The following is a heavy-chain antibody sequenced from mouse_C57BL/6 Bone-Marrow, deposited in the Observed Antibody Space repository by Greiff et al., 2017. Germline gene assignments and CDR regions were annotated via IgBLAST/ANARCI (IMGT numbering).Heavy chain of an antibody. D-gene: IGHD2-4*01. Sequence: EVQLQESGAELVRPGASVKLSCTASGFNIKDDYMHWVKQRPEQGLEWIGWIDPENGDTEYASKFQGKATITADTSSNTAYLQLSSLTSEDTAVYYCTTPYDYEGGVFAYWGQGTLVTVSA. J-gene: IGHJ3*01. CDR2: IDPENGDT. CDR3: TTPYDYEGGVFAY. V-gene: IGHV14-4*01. CDR1: GFNIKDDY.